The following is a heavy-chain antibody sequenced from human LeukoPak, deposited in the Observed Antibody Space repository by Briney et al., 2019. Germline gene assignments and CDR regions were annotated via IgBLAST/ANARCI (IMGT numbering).Heavy chain of an antibody. CDR3: AKGVVVAVNWFDP. V-gene: IGHV3-48*04. D-gene: IGHD2-15*01. CDR1: GFTFSSYS. J-gene: IGHJ5*02. CDR2: ISSSSSTI. Sequence: PGGSLRLSCAASGFTFSSYSMNWVRQAPGKGLEWVSYISSSSSTIYYADSVKGRFTISRDNAKNSLYLQMNSLRAEDTAVYYCAKGVVVAVNWFDPWGQGTLVTVSS.